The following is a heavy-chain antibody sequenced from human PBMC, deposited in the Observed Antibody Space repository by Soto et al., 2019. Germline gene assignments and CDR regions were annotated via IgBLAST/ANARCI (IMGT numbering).Heavy chain of an antibody. CDR2: IYSCGST. Sequence: GGSLILSCAASGFTVSSNYMSWVRQAPGKGLEWVSVIYSCGSTYYADSVKGRFTITRDNSKHTLYLQMNSLRAEDTAVYYCARERGLLYFDYWGQGTLVTVSS. D-gene: IGHD1-26*01. J-gene: IGHJ4*02. CDR3: ARERGLLYFDY. CDR1: GFTVSSNY. V-gene: IGHV3-53*01.